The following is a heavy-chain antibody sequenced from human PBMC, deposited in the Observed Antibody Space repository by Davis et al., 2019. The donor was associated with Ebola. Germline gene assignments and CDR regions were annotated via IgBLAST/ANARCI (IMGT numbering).Heavy chain of an antibody. J-gene: IGHJ6*02. V-gene: IGHV3-66*01. CDR2: IYSGGST. CDR1: GFTVSSNY. Sequence: GGSLRLSCAASGFTVSSNYMSWVRQAPGKGLEWVSVIYSGGSTYYADSVKGRFTISRDNSKNTLYLQMNSLRAEDTAVYYCAAHLYSSSDIYYYYGMDVWGQGTTVTVSS. D-gene: IGHD6-6*01. CDR3: AAHLYSSSDIYYYYGMDV.